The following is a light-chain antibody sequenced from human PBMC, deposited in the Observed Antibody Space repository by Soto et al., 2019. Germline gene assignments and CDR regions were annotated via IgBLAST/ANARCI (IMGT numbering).Light chain of an antibody. CDR2: KAS. CDR3: QQYNTYREGT. CDR1: QSISNW. V-gene: IGKV1-5*03. J-gene: IGKJ2*02. Sequence: DIQMTQSPSTLPASVGDRVTITCRASQSISNWLAWYQQKPGKAPKLLIYKASSLERGVPSRFSGSGSGTEFTLTIRSLQPDDFATYYCQQYNTYREGTFGQGTKVEIK.